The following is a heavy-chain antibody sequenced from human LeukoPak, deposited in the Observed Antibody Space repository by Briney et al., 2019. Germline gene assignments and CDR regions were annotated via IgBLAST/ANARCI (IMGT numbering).Heavy chain of an antibody. CDR1: GFTFSSYG. D-gene: IGHD6-13*01. Sequence: QSGGSLRLSCAASGFTFSSYGMHGVRQAPGKGLEWGAVISYDGRNKYYADSVKGRFTISRDNSKTALYLQMNSLRAEDTAVYYCAKEGHGSSLDYWGQGPLVTVSS. V-gene: IGHV3-30*18. J-gene: IGHJ4*02. CDR2: ISYDGRNK. CDR3: AKEGHGSSLDY.